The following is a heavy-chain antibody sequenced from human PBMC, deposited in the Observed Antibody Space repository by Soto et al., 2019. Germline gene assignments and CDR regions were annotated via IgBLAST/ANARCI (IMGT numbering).Heavy chain of an antibody. CDR3: AIWDSGVYARFDY. V-gene: IGHV1-8*01. D-gene: IGHD4-17*01. Sequence: QVQLVQSGTEVKKPGASVKVSCKASGYTFTSHDINWVRQATGQGLEWMGWMNPNSGNTGYAQKFQGRVTMTRNTSISTAYMELSSLRSEDTAVYYCAIWDSGVYARFDYWGQGTLVTVSS. J-gene: IGHJ4*02. CDR1: GYTFTSHD. CDR2: MNPNSGNT.